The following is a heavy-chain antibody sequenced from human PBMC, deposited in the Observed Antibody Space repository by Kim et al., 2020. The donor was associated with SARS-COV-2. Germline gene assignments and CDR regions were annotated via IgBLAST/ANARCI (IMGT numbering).Heavy chain of an antibody. J-gene: IGHJ6*02. CDR1: GYTFTGYY. Sequence: ASVKVSCKASGYTFTGYYMHWVRQAPGQGLEWMGRINPNSGGTNYAQKFQGRVTMTRDTSISTAYMELSRLRSDDTAVYYCARWGGESGSSPLYYYYGMDVWGQGTTVTVSS. CDR2: INPNSGGT. V-gene: IGHV1-2*06. CDR3: ARWGGESGSSPLYYYYGMDV. D-gene: IGHD3-10*01.